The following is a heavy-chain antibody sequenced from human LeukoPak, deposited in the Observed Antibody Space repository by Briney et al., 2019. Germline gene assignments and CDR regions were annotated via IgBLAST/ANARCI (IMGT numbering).Heavy chain of an antibody. CDR1: GFTFSSYS. D-gene: IGHD1-26*01. V-gene: IGHV3-48*02. CDR3: ARALRGVGASYYYGMDV. CDR2: ISSGSTSI. J-gene: IGHJ6*02. Sequence: GALRLSCAASGFTFSSYSMNWVRQAPGKGLEWVSYISSGSTSIYYADSVKGRFTISRDNAKNSLYLQMSSLRDEDTAVYYCARALRGVGASYYYGMDVWGQGTTVTVSS.